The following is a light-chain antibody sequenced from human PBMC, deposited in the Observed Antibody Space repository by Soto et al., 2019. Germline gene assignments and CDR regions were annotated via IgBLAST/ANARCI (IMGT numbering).Light chain of an antibody. CDR2: DVS. V-gene: IGLV2-11*01. CDR1: SSDVGGYNF. J-gene: IGLJ1*01. CDR3: CSYAGSYTWV. Sequence: QSALTQPRSVSGSPGQSVTISCTGTSSDVGGYNFVSWYQHHPGKAPKLMIYDVSKRPSGVPDRFSGSKSVNTSSLTISWLQAEDEADYYCCSYAGSYTWVFGTGTKLTVL.